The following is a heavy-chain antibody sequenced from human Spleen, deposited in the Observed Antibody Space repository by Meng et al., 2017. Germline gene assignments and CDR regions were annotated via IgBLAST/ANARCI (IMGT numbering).Heavy chain of an antibody. J-gene: IGHJ3*02. CDR1: GFSFSTYW. CDR2: IKQDGSEK. CDR3: AKIGVTFDVFDI. D-gene: IGHD2-21*02. Sequence: GESLKISCAASGFSFSTYWMSWVRQAPGKGLEWVAHIKQDGSEKYYVDFVKGRFTISRDNAKNSLYLQMNSLRAEDTAVYYCAKIGVTFDVFDIWGQGTMVTVSS. V-gene: IGHV3-7*01.